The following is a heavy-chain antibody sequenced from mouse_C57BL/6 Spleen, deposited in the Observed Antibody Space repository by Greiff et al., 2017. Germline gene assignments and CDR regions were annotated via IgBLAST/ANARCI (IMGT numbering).Heavy chain of an antibody. D-gene: IGHD2-13*01. CDR3: VRGGLLDAMDY. V-gene: IGHV10-1*01. J-gene: IGHJ4*01. CDR1: GFSFNTYA. Sequence: EVKLVESGGGLVQPKGSLKLSCAASGFSFNTYAMNWVRQAPGKGLEWVARIRSKSNNYATYYADSVKDRFTISRDDSESMLYLQMNNLKTEDTAMYYCVRGGLLDAMDYWGQGTSVTVSS. CDR2: IRSKSNNYAT.